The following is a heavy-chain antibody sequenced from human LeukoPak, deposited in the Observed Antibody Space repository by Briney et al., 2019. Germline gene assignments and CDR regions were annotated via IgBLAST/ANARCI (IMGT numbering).Heavy chain of an antibody. D-gene: IGHD3-10*01. CDR2: ISSSSSTI. Sequence: GGSLRLSCAASGFTFSSYSMNWVRQAPGKGLEWVSYISSSSSTIYYADSVKGRFTISRDNAKNSLYLQMNSLRAEDTAVYYCARVALGSYNWFDPWGQGTLVTVSS. CDR3: ARVALGSYNWFDP. J-gene: IGHJ5*02. CDR1: GFTFSSYS. V-gene: IGHV3-48*01.